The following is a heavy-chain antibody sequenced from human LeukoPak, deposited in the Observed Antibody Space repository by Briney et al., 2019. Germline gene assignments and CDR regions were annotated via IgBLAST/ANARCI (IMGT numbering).Heavy chain of an antibody. D-gene: IGHD3-10*01. CDR2: IYYSGST. V-gene: IGHV4-59*01. CDR3: ARVGSGTFDY. Sequence: SETLSLTCTVSGGSISSYYWSWIRQPPGKGLEWIGYIYYSGSTNYNPSLKSRVTVSVDTSKNQFSLKLSSVTAADTAVYYCARVGSGTFDYWGQGTLVTVSS. CDR1: GGSISSYY. J-gene: IGHJ4*02.